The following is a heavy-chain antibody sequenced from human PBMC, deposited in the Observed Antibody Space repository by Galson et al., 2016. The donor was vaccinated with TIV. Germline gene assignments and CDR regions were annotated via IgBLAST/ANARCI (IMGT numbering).Heavy chain of an antibody. Sequence: SVKVSCKASGGTFSNYAIRWVRQAPGQGLEWMGWISGYDTNTEYVQKLQDRVTMTKDTSTSTAYMELRSLRYDDTAVYYCARDAPYSSSWSIDYWGQGSLVTVSS. D-gene: IGHD6-13*01. V-gene: IGHV1-18*01. CDR2: ISGYDTNT. CDR3: ARDAPYSSSWSIDY. CDR1: GGTFSNYA. J-gene: IGHJ4*02.